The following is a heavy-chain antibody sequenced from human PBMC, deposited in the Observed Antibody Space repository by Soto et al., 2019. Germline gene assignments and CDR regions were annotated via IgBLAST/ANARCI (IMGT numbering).Heavy chain of an antibody. Sequence: LRLSCAASGFTFSSYAMTWVRQAPGKGLEWVSAISGSGDSTYYADSVKGRFTISRDQSKNTLYLQMHSLRAEDTAVYFCAKERDHGADRYYFDDWGQGTLVTVSS. CDR3: AKERDHGADRYYFDD. CDR2: ISGSGDST. V-gene: IGHV3-23*01. J-gene: IGHJ4*02. CDR1: GFTFSSYA.